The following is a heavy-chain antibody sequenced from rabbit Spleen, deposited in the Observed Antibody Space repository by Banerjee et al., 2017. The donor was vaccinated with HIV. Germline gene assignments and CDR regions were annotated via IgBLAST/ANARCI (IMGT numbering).Heavy chain of an antibody. Sequence: QLKESGGGLVQPGGSLKLSCKVSGFDFSGYYMSWVRQAPGKGLEWIGYIDPVFGSTYYASWVNGRFTISSHNAQNTLYLQLNSLTAADTATYFCARGYASSSGLPTYYFNLWGPGTLVTVS. D-gene: IGHD1-1*01. J-gene: IGHJ4*01. CDR1: GFDFSGYY. CDR3: ARGYASSSGLPTYYFNL. V-gene: IGHV1S7*01. CDR2: IDPVFGST.